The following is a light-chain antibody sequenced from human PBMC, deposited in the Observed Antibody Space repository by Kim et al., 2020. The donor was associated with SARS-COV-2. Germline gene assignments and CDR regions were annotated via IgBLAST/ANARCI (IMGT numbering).Light chain of an antibody. CDR3: QQYNNWPPWT. V-gene: IGKV3-15*01. CDR1: QSVSSN. J-gene: IGKJ1*01. CDR2: GAS. Sequence: SPGEGAPLSCRASQSVSSNLAWYQQKPGQAPRLLIYGASTRATGIPARFSGSGSGTEFTLTISSLQSEDFAVYYCQQYNNWPPWTFGQGTKVEIK.